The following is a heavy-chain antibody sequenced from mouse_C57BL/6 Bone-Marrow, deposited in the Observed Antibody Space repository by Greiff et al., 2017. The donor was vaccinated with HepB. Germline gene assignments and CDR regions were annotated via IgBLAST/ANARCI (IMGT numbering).Heavy chain of an antibody. CDR3: ARDRGWLPYYFDY. J-gene: IGHJ2*01. V-gene: IGHV3-6*01. CDR2: ISYDGSN. Sequence: EVKPEESGPGLVKPSQSLSLTCSVTGYSITSGYYWNWIRQFPGNKLEWMGYISYDGSNNYNPSLKNRISITRDTSKNQFFLKLNSVTTEDTATYYCARDRGWLPYYFDYWGQGTTLTVSS. CDR1: GYSITSGYY. D-gene: IGHD2-3*01.